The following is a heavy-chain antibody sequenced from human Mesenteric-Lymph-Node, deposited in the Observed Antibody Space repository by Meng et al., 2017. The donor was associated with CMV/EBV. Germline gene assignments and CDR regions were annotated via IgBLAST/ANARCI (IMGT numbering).Heavy chain of an antibody. D-gene: IGHD2-21*01. V-gene: IGHV3-7*01. CDR3: ARIGTIAAPSDY. CDR1: GFTLSSNW. CDR2: IKQDGSEK. J-gene: IGHJ4*02. Sequence: GESLKISCVASGFTLSSNWMTWVRQAPGKGLEWVANIKQDGSEKYYVDSVKGRFTISRDNAKNSLYLQLNGLTAEDTALYYCARIGTIAAPSDYWGQGTLVTVSS.